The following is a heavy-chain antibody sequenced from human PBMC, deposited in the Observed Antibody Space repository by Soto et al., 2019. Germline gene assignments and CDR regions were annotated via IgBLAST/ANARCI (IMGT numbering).Heavy chain of an antibody. D-gene: IGHD6-13*01. V-gene: IGHV3-7*01. J-gene: IGHJ4*01. Sequence: GGSLRLSCAASGFIFSNYLMNWVRQAPGKGLEWVATIKEDGNNRHYVDSVEGRFTISRDNTKNSLYLQMNSLRAEDTAVYYCVRFGGAAAGPGDYWGHGTLVTVSS. CDR2: IKEDGNNR. CDR1: GFIFSNYL. CDR3: VRFGGAAAGPGDY.